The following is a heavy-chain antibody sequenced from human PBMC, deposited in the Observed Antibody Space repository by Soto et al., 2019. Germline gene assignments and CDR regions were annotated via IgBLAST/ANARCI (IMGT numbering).Heavy chain of an antibody. V-gene: IGHV3-30*04. CDR3: ARDLYFGAGDAIDI. CDR1: GFTFSGFL. J-gene: IGHJ3*02. Sequence: QVQLVESGGGVVQPGESLRLSCAASGFTFSGFLMHWVRQAPGKGLESVALITYVGRNDYYAESVKGRFSISRDNSKNTLYLQMNSLRPDDTAVYYCARDLYFGAGDAIDIWGQGTMVTVSS. D-gene: IGHD3-10*01. CDR2: ITYVGRND.